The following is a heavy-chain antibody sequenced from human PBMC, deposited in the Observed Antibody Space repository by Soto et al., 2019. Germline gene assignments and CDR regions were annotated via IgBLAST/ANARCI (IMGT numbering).Heavy chain of an antibody. D-gene: IGHD6-13*01. J-gene: IGHJ4*02. V-gene: IGHV3-48*03. Sequence: ESGGALVQPGGSLRLSCAASGFSFSTFEMNWVRQAPGKGLEWVAYINSGSDTIHYADSVRGRFTVSRDNAKNSLFLQMNSLRVEDTALYYCARDRAAGGYRGQGTLVTVSS. CDR3: ARDRAAGGY. CDR1: GFSFSTFE. CDR2: INSGSDTI.